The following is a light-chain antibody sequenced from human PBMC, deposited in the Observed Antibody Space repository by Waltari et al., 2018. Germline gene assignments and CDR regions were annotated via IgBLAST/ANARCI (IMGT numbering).Light chain of an antibody. Sequence: EIVLTQSPATLSLSPGERATLSCRASQSVSNSLAWYQQKPGQAPRLLIYDASNRATGIPARFSGSGSGTDFTLTISSLQAEDVAVYYCQQYLSAPFTFGQGTRLEIK. V-gene: IGKV3-11*01. CDR1: QSVSNS. CDR2: DAS. J-gene: IGKJ5*01. CDR3: QQYLSAPFT.